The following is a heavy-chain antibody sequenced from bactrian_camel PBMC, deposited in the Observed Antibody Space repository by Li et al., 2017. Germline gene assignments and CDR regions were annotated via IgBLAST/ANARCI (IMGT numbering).Heavy chain of an antibody. CDR2: INSVGDVT. CDR3: VIDVGVINGGNHY. V-gene: IGHV3S40*01. CDR1: GFTFSTYA. Sequence: VQLVESGGGLVQPGGSLRLNCAASGFTFSTYAMNWARQAPGKGLEWVSGINSVGDVTYYADSVKGRFTISRDNAKNTLYLQMNSLKPEDTAVYYCVIDVGVINGGNHYWGQGTQVTVS. J-gene: IGHJ4*01. D-gene: IGHD3*01.